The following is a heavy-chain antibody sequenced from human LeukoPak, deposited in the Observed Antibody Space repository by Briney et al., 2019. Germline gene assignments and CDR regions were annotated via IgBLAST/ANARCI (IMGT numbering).Heavy chain of an antibody. V-gene: IGHV1-2*02. Sequence: ASVKVSCKASGYTFTGYYMHWVRQAPGQGLEWMGWINPNSGGTNYAQKFQGRVTMTRDTSISTAYMELSRLRSDDTAVYYCAIALPREDAFDIRGQGTMVTVSS. J-gene: IGHJ3*02. CDR1: GYTFTGYY. CDR2: INPNSGGT. CDR3: AIALPREDAFDI. D-gene: IGHD1-26*01.